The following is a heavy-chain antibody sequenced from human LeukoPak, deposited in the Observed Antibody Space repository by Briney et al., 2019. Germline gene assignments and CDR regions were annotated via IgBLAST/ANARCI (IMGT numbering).Heavy chain of an antibody. CDR1: GFTFSSYW. Sequence: GGSLTLSCAAFGFTFSSYWIHWVRQAPGKGPVWVSGISWNSDTLDYADSVKGRFTISRDNAKSSLYLQMNSLRAEDTALYYCAKCRVVLAVLDAFDIWGQGTLVTVSS. V-gene: IGHV3-9*01. CDR2: ISWNSDTL. CDR3: AKCRVVLAVLDAFDI. D-gene: IGHD2-15*01. J-gene: IGHJ3*02.